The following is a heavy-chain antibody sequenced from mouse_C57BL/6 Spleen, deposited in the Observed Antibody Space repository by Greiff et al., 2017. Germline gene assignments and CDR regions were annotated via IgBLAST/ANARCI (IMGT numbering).Heavy chain of an antibody. D-gene: IGHD4-1*01. CDR2: ISYDGSN. CDR1: GYSITSGYY. CDR3: AGIGWEGFMDY. J-gene: IGHJ4*01. V-gene: IGHV3-6*01. Sequence: DVQLQESGPGLVKPSQSLSLTCSVTGYSITSGYYWNWIRQFPGNKLEWMGYISYDGSNNYNPSLKNRISITRDTSKNQFFLKLNSVTTEDTATYYCAGIGWEGFMDYWGQGTSVTVSS.